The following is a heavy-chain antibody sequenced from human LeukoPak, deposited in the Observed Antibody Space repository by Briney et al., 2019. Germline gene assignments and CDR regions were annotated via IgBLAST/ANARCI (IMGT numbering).Heavy chain of an antibody. Sequence: ASVTVSCKASGYTFTGYYMHWVRQAPGQGLEWMGWINPNSGGTNYAQKFQGRVTMTRDTSISTAYMELSRLRSDDTAVYYCARYGDTYYDFWSGYSIFDYWGQGTLVTVSS. D-gene: IGHD3-3*01. CDR1: GYTFTGYY. CDR2: INPNSGGT. CDR3: ARYGDTYYDFWSGYSIFDY. V-gene: IGHV1-2*02. J-gene: IGHJ4*02.